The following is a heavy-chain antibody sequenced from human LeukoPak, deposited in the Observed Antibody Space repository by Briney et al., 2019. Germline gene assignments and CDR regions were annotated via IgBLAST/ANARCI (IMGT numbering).Heavy chain of an antibody. CDR3: ARVTAMAHFDY. J-gene: IGHJ4*02. Sequence: TASETLSLTCTVSGGSISSGGYYWSWIRQHPGKGLEWIGYIYYSGSTYYNPSLKSRATISVDTSKNQFSLKLSSVTAADTAVYYCARVTAMAHFDYWGQGTLVTVSS. CDR2: IYYSGST. CDR1: GGSISSGGYY. V-gene: IGHV4-31*03. D-gene: IGHD5-18*01.